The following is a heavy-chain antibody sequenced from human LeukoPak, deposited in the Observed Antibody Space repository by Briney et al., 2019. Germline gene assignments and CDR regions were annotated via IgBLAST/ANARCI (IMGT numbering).Heavy chain of an antibody. CDR2: ISSSGSTI. CDR1: GFTFSSYE. J-gene: IGHJ4*02. CDR3: ARGGSGYSYGYDY. V-gene: IGHV3-48*03. D-gene: IGHD5-18*01. Sequence: PGGSLRLSCAASGFTFSSYEMNWVRQAPAKGLEWVSYISSSGSTIYYADSVKGRFTISRDNAKNSLYLQMNSLRAEDTAVYYCARGGSGYSYGYDYWGQGTQVTVSS.